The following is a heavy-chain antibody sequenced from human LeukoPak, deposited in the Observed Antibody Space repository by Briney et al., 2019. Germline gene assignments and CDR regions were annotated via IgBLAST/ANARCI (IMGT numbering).Heavy chain of an antibody. Sequence: GGSLRLSCAASGFIFSSYEMNWVRQAPGKGLERVSYISSSGSDIYHADSVKGRFTISRDNAKNSLYLQMNSLRAEDTAVYYCARVDYGAYASFDIWGQGTMVTVSS. D-gene: IGHD4-17*01. CDR2: ISSSGSDI. J-gene: IGHJ3*02. CDR3: ARVDYGAYASFDI. CDR1: GFIFSSYE. V-gene: IGHV3-48*03.